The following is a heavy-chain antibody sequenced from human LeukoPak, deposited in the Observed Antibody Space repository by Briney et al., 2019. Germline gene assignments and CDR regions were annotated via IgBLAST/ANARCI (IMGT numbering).Heavy chain of an antibody. CDR2: MNPKSGNT. D-gene: IGHD2-15*01. Sequence: ASVKVSCKASGYTFTRYDTNWVRQATGQGLEWMGWMNPKSGNTGHAQKFQGRVTITRDTSISTVYMELSSLRSEDTAVYFCARVDGSPDYWGQGTLVTVSS. CDR1: GYTFTRYD. CDR3: ARVDGSPDY. V-gene: IGHV1-8*03. J-gene: IGHJ4*02.